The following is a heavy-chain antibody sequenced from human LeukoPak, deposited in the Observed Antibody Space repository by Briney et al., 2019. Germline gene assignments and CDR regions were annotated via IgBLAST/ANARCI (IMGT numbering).Heavy chain of an antibody. CDR1: GYTFTSYA. V-gene: IGHV7-4-1*02. J-gene: IGHJ4*02. Sequence: ASVKDSCKASGYTFTSYAMNWVRQAPGQGLEWMGWINTNTGNPTYAQGFTGRFVFSLDTSVSTAYLQISSLKAEDTAVYYCARDGDSGYDCLFDYWGQGTLVTVSS. CDR2: INTNTGNP. D-gene: IGHD5-12*01. CDR3: ARDGDSGYDCLFDY.